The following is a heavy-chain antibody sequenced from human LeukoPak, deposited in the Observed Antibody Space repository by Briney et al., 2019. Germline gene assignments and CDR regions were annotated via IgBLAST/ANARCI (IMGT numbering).Heavy chain of an antibody. J-gene: IGHJ4*02. V-gene: IGHV3-11*01. CDR3: AREHYDILTGYHLYYFDY. CDR2: ISSSGSTI. CDR1: GFTFSDYY. Sequence: GGSLRLSSAASGFTFSDYYMSWIRQAPGKGLEWVSYISSSGSTIYYADSVKGRFTISRDNAKNSLYLQMNSLRAEDTAVYYCAREHYDILTGYHLYYFDYWGQGTLVTVSS. D-gene: IGHD3-9*01.